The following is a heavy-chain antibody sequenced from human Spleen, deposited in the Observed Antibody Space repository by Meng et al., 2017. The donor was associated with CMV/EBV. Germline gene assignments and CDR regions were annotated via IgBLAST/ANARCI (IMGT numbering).Heavy chain of an antibody. J-gene: IGHJ4*02. CDR2: INPISGTA. CDR3: ARAGYTYGFDY. Sequence: SCKPSGGTFSSFAISWVRQAPGQGLEWVGGINPISGTANNAQKFQGRVTIETDESTNTSYMELIGLRSEDTAVYYCARAGYTYGFDYWGQGTLVTVSS. D-gene: IGHD5-18*01. CDR1: GGTFSSFA. V-gene: IGHV1-69*05.